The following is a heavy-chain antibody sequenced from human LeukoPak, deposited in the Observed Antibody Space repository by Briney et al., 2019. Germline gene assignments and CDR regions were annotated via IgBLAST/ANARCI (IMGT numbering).Heavy chain of an antibody. CDR2: FDPEDGET. CDR1: GYTLTELS. D-gene: IGHD2-15*01. J-gene: IGHJ5*02. CDR3: ATEIPALRFNWFDP. Sequence: ASVKVSCKVSGYTLTELSMHWVRQAPGKGLEWMGGFDPEDGETIYAQKFQGRVTMTEDTSTDTAYMELSSLRSEDTAVYYCATEIPALRFNWFDPWGQGTLATVSS. V-gene: IGHV1-24*01.